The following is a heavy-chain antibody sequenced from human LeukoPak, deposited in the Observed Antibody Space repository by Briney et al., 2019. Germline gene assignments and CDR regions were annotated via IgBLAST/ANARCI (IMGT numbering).Heavy chain of an antibody. CDR1: GDSVSSNSAA. D-gene: IGHD1-14*01. J-gene: IGHJ4*02. CDR2: TYHRSKWHN. Sequence: SHTLSRTCAISGDSVSSNSAAWNWIRQSPSRGLEWLGRTYHRSKWHNDYAVSVKSRITIKPDTSKNQISLQLNSVTPEDTAVYYCAKTFARTPYYFDFWGQGTLVTVSS. V-gene: IGHV6-1*01. CDR3: AKTFARTPYYFDF.